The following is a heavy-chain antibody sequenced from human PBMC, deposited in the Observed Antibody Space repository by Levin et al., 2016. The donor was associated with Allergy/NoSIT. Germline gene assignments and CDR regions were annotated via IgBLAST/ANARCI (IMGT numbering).Heavy chain of an antibody. J-gene: IGHJ5*02. Sequence: SETLSLTCTVSGGSISSDYWTWIRQPAGKGLEWIGRIHASGNTNYNPSLKSRATISVDTSQNQFSLKLTSVTAADTAVYYCARDKSGSLFDPWGQGTLVTVSP. CDR1: GGSISSDY. CDR2: IHASGNT. D-gene: IGHD3-10*01. CDR3: ARDKSGSLFDP. V-gene: IGHV4-4*07.